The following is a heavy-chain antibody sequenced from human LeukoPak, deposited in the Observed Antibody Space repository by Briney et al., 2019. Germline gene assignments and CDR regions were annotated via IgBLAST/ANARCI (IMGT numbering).Heavy chain of an antibody. J-gene: IGHJ6*02. V-gene: IGHV4-59*01. CDR3: ARSYDSRGYYYYGMDV. CDR2: IYYSGST. CDR1: VVSISSYY. D-gene: IGHD3-22*01. Sequence: SETLSLTCTVSVVSISSYYGIWLRQPPGKGLEWIGYIYYSGSTGYNPSLKSRVTISVDTSKNQYSLKLSSVTAADTAVYYCARSYDSRGYYYYGMDVWGQGTTVTVSS.